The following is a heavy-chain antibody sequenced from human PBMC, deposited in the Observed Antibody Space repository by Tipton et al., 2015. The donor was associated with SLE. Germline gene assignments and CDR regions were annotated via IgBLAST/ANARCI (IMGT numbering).Heavy chain of an antibody. Sequence: TLSLTCAVYGGSFSRFYWNWIRQPPGKGLEWIGEINHSGSTNYNPSLKSRVTISVDTSKNQFSLKLSSVTAADTAVYYCARQGTGAPDAFDIWGQGTMVTVSS. J-gene: IGHJ3*02. CDR3: ARQGTGAPDAFDI. CDR2: INHSGST. D-gene: IGHD2-8*02. CDR1: GGSFSRFY. V-gene: IGHV4-34*01.